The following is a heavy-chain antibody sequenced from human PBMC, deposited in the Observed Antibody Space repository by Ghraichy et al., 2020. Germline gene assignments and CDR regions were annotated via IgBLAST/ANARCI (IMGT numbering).Heavy chain of an antibody. D-gene: IGHD3-10*01. CDR3: AKDEERLLWFGELYESPSVSQH. CDR2: ISGSGGST. J-gene: IGHJ1*01. V-gene: IGHV3-23*01. CDR1: GFTFSSYA. Sequence: GASLRLSCAASGFTFSSYAMSWVRQAPGKGLEWVSAISGSGGSTYYADSVKGRFTISRDNSKNTLYLQMNSLRAEDTAVYYCAKDEERLLWFGELYESPSVSQHWGQGTLVTVSS.